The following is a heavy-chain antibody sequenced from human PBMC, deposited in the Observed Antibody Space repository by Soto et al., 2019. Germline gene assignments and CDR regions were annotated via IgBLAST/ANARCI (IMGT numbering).Heavy chain of an antibody. J-gene: IGHJ3*02. V-gene: IGHV3-21*01. Sequence: EVQMEESGGGLAKPGGSLRLSCAVPESICNTYGFNWVRQAPGKGLEWVSYISSTSRFIYYADSVLGRFTISRDNAKSTLHLQMTGLTAADTAVYYCARDDDGRYPSNNFDMWGQGTMVTVS. CDR3: ARDDDGRYPSNNFDM. CDR2: ISSTSRFI. D-gene: IGHD3-16*02. CDR1: ESICNTYG.